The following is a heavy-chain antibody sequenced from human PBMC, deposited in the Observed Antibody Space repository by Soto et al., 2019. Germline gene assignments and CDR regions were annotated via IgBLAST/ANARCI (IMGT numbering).Heavy chain of an antibody. CDR2: IYYSGST. CDR3: ARHGEGGINYGSGQRPYYFDY. Sequence: PSETLSLTCTVSGGSISSSSYYWGWIRQPPGKGLEWIGSIYYSGSTYYNTSLKSRVTISVDTSKNQFTMKLSSVTAADTAVYYCARHGEGGINYGSGQRPYYFDYWGQGTLVTVS. CDR1: GGSISSSSYY. V-gene: IGHV4-39*01. J-gene: IGHJ4*02. D-gene: IGHD3-10*01.